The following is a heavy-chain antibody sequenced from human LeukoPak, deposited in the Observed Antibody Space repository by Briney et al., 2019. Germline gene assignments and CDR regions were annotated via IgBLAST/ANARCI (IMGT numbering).Heavy chain of an antibody. Sequence: ASVKVSCKTSGYTFTNYGISWARQAPGQGLEWMGWISGYNGNTNYAQNLQGRVTMTTDTSTSTAYMELRSLTSDDTALYYCARDAPYSSSWYVPFDYWGQGTLVTVSS. V-gene: IGHV1-18*01. CDR1: GYTFTNYG. CDR2: ISGYNGNT. J-gene: IGHJ4*02. D-gene: IGHD6-13*01. CDR3: ARDAPYSSSWYVPFDY.